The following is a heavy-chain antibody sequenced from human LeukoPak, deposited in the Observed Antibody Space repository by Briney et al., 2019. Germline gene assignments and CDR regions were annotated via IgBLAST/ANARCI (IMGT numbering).Heavy chain of an antibody. CDR3: ARAIQPGIAAAGTAYYFDY. Sequence: SETLSLTCAVYGGSFSGYYWSWIRQPPGKGLEWIGEINHSGSTNYNPSLKSRVTISVDTSKNQFSLKLSSVTAADTAVYYCARAIQPGIAAAGTAYYFDYWGQGTLVTVSS. CDR1: GGSFSGYY. D-gene: IGHD6-13*01. J-gene: IGHJ4*02. CDR2: INHSGST. V-gene: IGHV4-34*01.